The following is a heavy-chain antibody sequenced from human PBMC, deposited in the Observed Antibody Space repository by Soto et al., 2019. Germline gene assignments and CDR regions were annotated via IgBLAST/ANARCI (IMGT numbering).Heavy chain of an antibody. CDR1: GYTFTSYY. CDR3: ARDAPRDAIFGVVIIRGWFDP. D-gene: IGHD3-3*01. J-gene: IGHJ5*02. Sequence: ASVKVSCKASGYTFTSYYMHWVRQAPGQGLEWMGIINPSGGSTSYAQKFQGRVTMTRDTSTSTVYMELSSLRSEDTAVYYCARDAPRDAIFGVVIIRGWFDPWGQGTLVTVSS. V-gene: IGHV1-46*01. CDR2: INPSGGST.